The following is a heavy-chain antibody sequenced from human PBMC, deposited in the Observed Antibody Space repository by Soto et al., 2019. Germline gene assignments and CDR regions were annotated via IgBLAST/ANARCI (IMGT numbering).Heavy chain of an antibody. CDR3: TKDGSSVIPAAQPRRYGMDV. Sequence: GGSLRLSCAASGFTFSSYGMHWVRRAPGKGLEWVAVISYDGGNEYYADSVKGRFTISRDNFMDTQYLQMNSLRPEDTAVYYCTKDGSSVIPAAQPRRYGMDVWGQGTTVTVSS. V-gene: IGHV3-30*18. CDR2: ISYDGGNE. D-gene: IGHD2-2*01. J-gene: IGHJ6*02. CDR1: GFTFSSYG.